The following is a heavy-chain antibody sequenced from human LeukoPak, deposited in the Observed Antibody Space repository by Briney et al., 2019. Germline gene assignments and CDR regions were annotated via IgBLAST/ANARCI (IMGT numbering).Heavy chain of an antibody. CDR2: IYYSGET. J-gene: IGHJ4*01. Sequence: SETLSLTCTVSGGSISSHYWSWIRQPPGKGLECIGYIYYSGETNYNPSLKSRVTISVDTSKNQFSLKLRSVTAADTAVYYCARGGDHLFDHWGQGNLVTVSS. D-gene: IGHD4-17*01. CDR1: GGSISSHY. V-gene: IGHV4-59*11. CDR3: ARGGDHLFDH.